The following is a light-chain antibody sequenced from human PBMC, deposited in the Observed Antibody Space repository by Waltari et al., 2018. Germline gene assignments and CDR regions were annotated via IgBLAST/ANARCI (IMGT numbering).Light chain of an antibody. J-gene: IGKJ4*01. CDR2: GAS. CDR3: QQYNKWPPLT. Sequence: EVLMMQSPATLSVSPGERVTLSCRASQNIHDNLAWYQQKPGHAPRLLIYGASTRATDIPARFRDSGSGTEFTLTINSLQSEDLGIYYCQQYNKWPPLTFGGGTKVEIK. V-gene: IGKV3-15*01. CDR1: QNIHDN.